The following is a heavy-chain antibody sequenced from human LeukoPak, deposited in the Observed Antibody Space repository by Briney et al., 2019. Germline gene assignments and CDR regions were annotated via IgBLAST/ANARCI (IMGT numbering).Heavy chain of an antibody. V-gene: IGHV4-34*01. CDR1: GGSFSGYY. CDR2: INHSGST. J-gene: IGHJ6*03. D-gene: IGHD6-13*01. Sequence: SETLSLTCAVYGGSFSGYYWSWIRQPPGKGLEWIGEINHSGSTNYNPSLKSRVTISVDTSKNQFSLKLSSVTAADTAVYYCARGYSSSWSYYYYYYMDVWGKGTTVTISS. CDR3: ARGYSSSWSYYYYYYMDV.